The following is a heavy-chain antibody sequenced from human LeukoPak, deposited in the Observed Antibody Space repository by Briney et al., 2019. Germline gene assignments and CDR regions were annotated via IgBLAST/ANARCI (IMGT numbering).Heavy chain of an antibody. CDR1: GFIFSNSA. V-gene: IGHV3-73*01. CDR2: IRSKTNSYAT. CDR3: TGGNDY. J-gene: IGHJ4*02. Sequence: GGSLKLSCAASGFIFSNSAIQWVRQASGKGLEWVGRIRSKTNSYATAYGASVKGRFTFSRDDSKNTAYLQMNSLKIEDTAVYYCTGGNDYWGQGTLVTVSS. D-gene: IGHD4-23*01.